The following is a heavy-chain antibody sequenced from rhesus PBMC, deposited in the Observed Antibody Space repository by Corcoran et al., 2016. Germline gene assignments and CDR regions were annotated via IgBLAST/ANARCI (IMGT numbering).Heavy chain of an antibody. D-gene: IGHD3-28*01. CDR2: ITYSGST. V-gene: IGHV4-122*02. CDR3: ARGVTMVVVITVDY. Sequence: QVQLQESGPGLVKPSETLSLPCAVSGYSISSGYYWSWIRQHPGKGLEWIGYITYSGSTSYNPSLKSRVTISRDTSKNQFSLKLSSVTAADTAVYYCARGVTMVVVITVDYWGQGVLVTVSS. J-gene: IGHJ4*01. CDR1: GYSISSGYY.